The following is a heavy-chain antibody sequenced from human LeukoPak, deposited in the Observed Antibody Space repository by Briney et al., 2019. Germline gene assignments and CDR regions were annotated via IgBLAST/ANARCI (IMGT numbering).Heavy chain of an antibody. J-gene: IGHJ4*02. V-gene: IGHV4-59*01. Sequence: PSETLSLTCTVSGGSISSYYWSWIRQPPGKGLEWIGYIYYSGSTNYNPSLKSRVTISVDTSKNQFSLKLSSVTAADTAVYYCARAPASIVGARGVFDYWGQGTLVTVSS. CDR2: IYYSGST. D-gene: IGHD1-26*01. CDR1: GGSISSYY. CDR3: ARAPASIVGARGVFDY.